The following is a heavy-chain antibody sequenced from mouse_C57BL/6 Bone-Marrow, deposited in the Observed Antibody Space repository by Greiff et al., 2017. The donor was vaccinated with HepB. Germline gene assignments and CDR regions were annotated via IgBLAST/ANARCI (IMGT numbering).Heavy chain of an antibody. Sequence: VQLQQSGAELVRPGASVTLSCKASGYTFTDYEMHWVKQTPVHGLEWIGAIDPETGGTAYNQKFKGKAILTADKSSSTAYMELSGLTSEDSAVYYCTRMNVYAMDYWGQGTSVTVSS. CDR3: TRMNVYAMDY. V-gene: IGHV1-15*01. CDR1: GYTFTDYE. CDR2: IDPETGGT. J-gene: IGHJ4*01.